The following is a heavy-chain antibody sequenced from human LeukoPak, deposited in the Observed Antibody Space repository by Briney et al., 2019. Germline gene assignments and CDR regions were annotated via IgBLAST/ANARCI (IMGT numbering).Heavy chain of an antibody. CDR2: IYTSGST. CDR1: GGSISSGSYY. D-gene: IGHD2-15*01. CDR3: ARWKPPPYCSGDSCYSGWFDP. J-gene: IGHJ5*02. Sequence: PSETLSLTCTVSGGSISSGSYYWSWIRQPAGKGLEWIGHIYTSGSTNYNPSLKSRVTISVDTSKNQFSLKLSSVTAADTAVYYCARWKPPPYCSGDSCYSGWFDPWGQGTLVTVSS. V-gene: IGHV4-61*09.